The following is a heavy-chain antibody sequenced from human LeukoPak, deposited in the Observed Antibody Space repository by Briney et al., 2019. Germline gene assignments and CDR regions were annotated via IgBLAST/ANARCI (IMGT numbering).Heavy chain of an antibody. CDR3: ARLNGSSGWYLDY. D-gene: IGHD6-19*01. Sequence: SETLSLTCTVSGGSIDSSTYYWRWIRQPPGKGLEWIGSMYYSGSTYYNPSLKSRVTISVDTSKNQFSLKLSSVTAADTAVYYCARLNGSSGWYLDYWGQGTLVTVSS. CDR1: GGSIDSSTYY. J-gene: IGHJ4*02. V-gene: IGHV4-39*07. CDR2: MYYSGST.